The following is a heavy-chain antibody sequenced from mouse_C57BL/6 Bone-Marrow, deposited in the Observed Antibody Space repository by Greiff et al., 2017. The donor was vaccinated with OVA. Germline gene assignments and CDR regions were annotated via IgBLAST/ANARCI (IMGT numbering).Heavy chain of an antibody. Sequence: EVHLVESGEGLVKPGGSLKLSCAASGFTFSSYAMSWVRQTPEKRLEWVAYISSGGDYIYYADTVKGRFTISSDNARNTLYLQMSSLKSEDTAMYYCTRDHDGYSYYYAMDYWGQGTSVTVSS. CDR2: ISSGGDYI. CDR3: TRDHDGYSYYYAMDY. V-gene: IGHV5-9-1*02. J-gene: IGHJ4*01. CDR1: GFTFSSYA. D-gene: IGHD2-3*01.